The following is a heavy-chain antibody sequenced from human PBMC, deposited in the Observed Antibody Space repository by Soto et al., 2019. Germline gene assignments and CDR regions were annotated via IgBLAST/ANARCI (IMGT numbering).Heavy chain of an antibody. CDR3: ARDEYYDSNNWFDH. CDR1: GGAITAYY. J-gene: IGHJ5*02. CDR2: VYSTGST. V-gene: IGHV4-4*07. D-gene: IGHD3-22*01. Sequence: ETLSLTGPVSGGAITAYYWSWIRQPVGEGLQWIGRVYSTGSTNYNPSLRSRVTMSVDTSQNQFFLRLSSVTAADTAVYYCARDEYYDSNNWFDHWGQGILVTV.